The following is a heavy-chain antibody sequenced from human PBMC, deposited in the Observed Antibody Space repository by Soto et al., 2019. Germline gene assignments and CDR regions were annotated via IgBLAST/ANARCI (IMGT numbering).Heavy chain of an antibody. J-gene: IGHJ4*02. Sequence: SETLSLTCTVSGGSITSSSYYWGWIRQPPGKGLEWIGGIYYSGRSYYDPSLKSRVTMSVDTSKNQFSLTLNSVTAADAAVYYCARQRTTVVTQAYFDHWGQGTLVTVPQ. D-gene: IGHD4-17*01. CDR1: GGSITSSSYY. CDR3: ARQRTTVVTQAYFDH. V-gene: IGHV4-39*01. CDR2: IYYSGRS.